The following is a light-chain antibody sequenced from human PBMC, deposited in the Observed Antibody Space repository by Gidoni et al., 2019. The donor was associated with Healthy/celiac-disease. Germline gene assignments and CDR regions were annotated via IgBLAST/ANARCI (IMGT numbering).Light chain of an antibody. CDR3: NSRDSSGNLP. V-gene: IGLV3-19*01. CDR2: GKN. J-gene: IGLJ2*01. CDR1: SLRSYY. Sequence: SSELTQDPAVSVALGQTVRITCQGDSLRSYYASWYQQKPGQAPVLVIYGKNNLPSGIPDRFSGSSSGNTASLTITGAQAEDEADYYCNSRDSSGNLPFGGGTKLTVL.